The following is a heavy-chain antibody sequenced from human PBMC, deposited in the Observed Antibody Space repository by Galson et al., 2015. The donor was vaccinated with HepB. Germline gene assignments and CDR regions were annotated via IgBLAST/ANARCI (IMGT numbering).Heavy chain of an antibody. V-gene: IGHV3-11*06. CDR3: ARVADADYGDHSHFDF. CDR2: ISSSGSYT. J-gene: IGHJ4*02. Sequence: SLRLSCAASGFAFNEYYMTWIRQAPGQGLEWLSYISSSGSYTNYADSVRGRFTISRDNAKSSQFLHMNSLRAEDTAIYYCARVADADYGDHSHFDFWGQGNLVTVSS. CDR1: GFAFNEYY. D-gene: IGHD4-17*01.